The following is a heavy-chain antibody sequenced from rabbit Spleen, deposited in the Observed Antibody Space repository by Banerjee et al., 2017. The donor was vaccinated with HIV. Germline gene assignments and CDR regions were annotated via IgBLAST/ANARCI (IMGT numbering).Heavy chain of an antibody. Sequence: QSLEESGGDLVKPGASLTLTCTASGFSFSSSDYMCWVRQAPGKGLEWIACIDAGSSGNTYYASWAKGRFTISKTSSTTVTLQMTSLTAADTAAYFCARDGYSGGWGIILYYFNLWGPGTLVTVS. V-gene: IGHV1S40*01. D-gene: IGHD4-1*01. CDR2: IDAGSSGNT. CDR1: GFSFSSSDY. CDR3: ARDGYSGGWGIILYYFNL. J-gene: IGHJ4*01.